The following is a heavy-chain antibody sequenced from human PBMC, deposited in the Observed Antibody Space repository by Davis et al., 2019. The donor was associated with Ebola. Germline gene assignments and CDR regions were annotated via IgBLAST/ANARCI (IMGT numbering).Heavy chain of an antibody. CDR1: GGSFSDSY. Sequence: SETLSLTCAVLGGSFSDSYWTWIRQPPGKGLEWIGEITHSGGTNYNPSLESRLTMSLDTSKNQFSLRLTAVTAADTAVYYCARDSSPRNLDIWGQGTLVTVSS. D-gene: IGHD1-14*01. CDR2: ITHSGGT. V-gene: IGHV4-34*01. J-gene: IGHJ3*02. CDR3: ARDSSPRNLDI.